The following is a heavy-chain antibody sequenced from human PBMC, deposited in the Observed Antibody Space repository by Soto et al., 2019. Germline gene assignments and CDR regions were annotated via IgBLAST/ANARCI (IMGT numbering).Heavy chain of an antibody. Sequence: QVQLQESGPGLVKPSQTLSLTCTVSGDSISNVNYCWSWIRQAPDKGLEWIGPIYDGGNTYNNPSLTSRVTISVDTSKNQFSLQLRSVSAADTAVYYCARGPSGDKVDYWGQGTLVTVSS. CDR2: IYDGGNT. V-gene: IGHV4-30-4*01. D-gene: IGHD7-27*01. CDR3: ARGPSGDKVDY. J-gene: IGHJ4*02. CDR1: GDSISNVNYC.